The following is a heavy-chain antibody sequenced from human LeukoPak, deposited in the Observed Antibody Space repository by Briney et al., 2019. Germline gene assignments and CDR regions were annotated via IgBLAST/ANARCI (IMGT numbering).Heavy chain of an antibody. CDR1: GFTFSSYG. CDR2: IWYDGSNK. V-gene: IGHV3-33*01. CDR3: ARVGSSSFDVRFDY. J-gene: IGHJ4*02. Sequence: PGGSLRLSCAASGFTFSSYGMHWVRQAPGKGLEWVAVIWYDGSNKYYADSVKGRFTISRDNAKNSLYLQMNSLRAEDTAVYYCARVGSSSFDVRFDYWGQGTLVTVSS. D-gene: IGHD6-13*01.